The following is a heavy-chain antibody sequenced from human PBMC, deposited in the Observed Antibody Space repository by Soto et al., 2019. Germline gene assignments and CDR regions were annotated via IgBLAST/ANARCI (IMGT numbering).Heavy chain of an antibody. CDR2: INHSGST. V-gene: IGHV4-34*01. CDR1: GGSFSGYY. CDR3: ARNGMDV. Sequence: AETLSLTCAVYGGSFSGYYWSWIRQPPGKGLEWIGEINHSGSTNYNPSLKSRVTISVDTSKNQFSLKLSSVTAADTAVYYCARNGMDVWGQGTTVTVSS. J-gene: IGHJ6*02.